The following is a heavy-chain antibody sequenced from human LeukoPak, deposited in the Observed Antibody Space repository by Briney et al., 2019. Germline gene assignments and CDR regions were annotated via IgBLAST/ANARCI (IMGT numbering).Heavy chain of an antibody. CDR3: ARGDYYYDSRRFDY. CDR2: IYTSGST. V-gene: IGHV4-4*07. D-gene: IGHD3-22*01. J-gene: IGHJ4*02. Sequence: PSETLSLTCTVSGGSISSYYWSWIRQPAGKGLEWIGRIYTSGSTNYNPSLKGRVTMSVDTSKNQFSLKLSSVTAADTAVYYCARGDYYYDSRRFDYWGQGTLVTVSS. CDR1: GGSISSYY.